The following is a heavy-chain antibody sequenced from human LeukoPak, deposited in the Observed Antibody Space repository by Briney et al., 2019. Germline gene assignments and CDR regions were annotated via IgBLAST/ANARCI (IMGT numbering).Heavy chain of an antibody. CDR2: IYPGDSDT. D-gene: IGHD1-1*01. V-gene: IGHV5-51*01. J-gene: IGHJ4*02. CDR3: ARRGGGSTGGFYFDY. CDR1: VFSFTNYW. Sequence: GESLKISCKASVFSFTNYWIAWVRQTPGQGLEWMGSIYPGDSDTRYNPSFQGQVTISADKSVKTAYLQWSSLKASDTAIYYCARRGGGSTGGFYFDYWGQGSLVTVSS.